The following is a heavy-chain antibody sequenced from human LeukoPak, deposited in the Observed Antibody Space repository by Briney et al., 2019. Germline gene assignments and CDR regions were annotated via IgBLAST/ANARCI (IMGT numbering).Heavy chain of an antibody. D-gene: IGHD3-22*01. CDR2: ISYDGTNK. CDR3: ARDLGQYYDTSDNWFDP. V-gene: IGHV3-30*04. CDR1: GFTFSSYA. Sequence: GSLRLSCAVSGFTFSSYALQWVRQAPGKGLEWVPLISYDGTNKYYADSVKGRFSISRDNSKNTLNLQMNSLRAEDTAVYYCARDLGQYYDTSDNWFDPWGQGTLVTVSS. J-gene: IGHJ5*02.